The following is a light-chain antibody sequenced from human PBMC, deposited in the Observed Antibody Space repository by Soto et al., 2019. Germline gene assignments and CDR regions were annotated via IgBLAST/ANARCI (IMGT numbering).Light chain of an antibody. J-gene: IGKJ1*01. CDR3: QQYGTRPWT. CDR2: DAS. V-gene: IGKV3-20*01. Sequence: EIVLTQSPGTLSLSPGERATLSCRARQSVSGSYLAWYQQKPGQSPRLLIYDASSRATGIPDRFSGSGSGPDFTLTISRLEPEDFAVYYCQQYGTRPWTFGQGTKVEIK. CDR1: QSVSGSY.